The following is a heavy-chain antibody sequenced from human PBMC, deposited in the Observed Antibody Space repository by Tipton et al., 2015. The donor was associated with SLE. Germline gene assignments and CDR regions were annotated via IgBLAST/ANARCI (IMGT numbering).Heavy chain of an antibody. V-gene: IGHV4-39*01. CDR1: GGSISSSSYY. D-gene: IGHD3-16*02. Sequence: TLSLTCTVSGGSISSSSYYLGWIRHPPGKGLEWIGCIYYSGSNYYNPSLKSRVTISVDTSKNQCSLKLSSVTAADTAVYYCARRGYDYVWGSYRGDAFDIWGQGTMVTVSS. CDR2: IYYSGSN. J-gene: IGHJ3*02. CDR3: ARRGYDYVWGSYRGDAFDI.